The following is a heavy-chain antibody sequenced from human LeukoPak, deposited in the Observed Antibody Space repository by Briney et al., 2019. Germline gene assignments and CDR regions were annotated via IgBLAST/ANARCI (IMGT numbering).Heavy chain of an antibody. D-gene: IGHD2-2*01. J-gene: IGHJ4*02. CDR1: GFTFSSYT. CDR2: ISGSGGST. Sequence: GGSLRLSCAASGFTFSSYTMKWVRQAPGKGLEWVSAISGSGGSTYYADSVKGRFTISRDNSKNTLYLQMNSLRAEDTAVYYCAKDLTRIVVVPAATPDGWGQGTLVTVSS. CDR3: AKDLTRIVVVPAATPDG. V-gene: IGHV3-23*01.